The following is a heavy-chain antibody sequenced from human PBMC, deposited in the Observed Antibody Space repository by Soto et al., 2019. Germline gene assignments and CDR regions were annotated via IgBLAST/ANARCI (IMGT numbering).Heavy chain of an antibody. CDR2: IYYSGST. CDR3: ARDYRGNWNYFDY. CDR1: GGSISSGGYY. Sequence: SETLSLTCTVSGGSISSGGYYWSWIRQHPGKGLEWIGYIYYSGSTYYNPSLKSRVTISVDTSKNQFSLKLSSVTAADTAVYYCARDYRGNWNYFDYWGQGTLVTVSS. D-gene: IGHD1-20*01. J-gene: IGHJ4*02. V-gene: IGHV4-31*03.